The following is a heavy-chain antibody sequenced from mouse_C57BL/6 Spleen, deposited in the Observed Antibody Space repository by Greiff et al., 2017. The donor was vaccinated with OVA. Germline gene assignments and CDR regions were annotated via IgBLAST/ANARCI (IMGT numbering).Heavy chain of an antibody. CDR2: ISSGGSYS. J-gene: IGHJ4*01. V-gene: IGHV5-6*01. D-gene: IGHD1-1*02. CDR1: GFTFSSYG. Sequence: EVHLVESGGDLVKPGGSLKLSCAASGFTFSSYGLSWVRQTPDKRLEWVATISSGGSYSYYPDSVKGRFTISRDNAKNTLYLQMSSLKSEDTAMYYCARYYGQEAMDYWGQGTSVTVSS. CDR3: ARYYGQEAMDY.